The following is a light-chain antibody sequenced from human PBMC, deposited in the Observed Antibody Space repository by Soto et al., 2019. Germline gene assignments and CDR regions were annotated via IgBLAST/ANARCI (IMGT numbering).Light chain of an antibody. CDR1: SSNIGAGYD. Sequence: QSVLTQPPSVSGAPGPRGTISCTGSSSNIGAGYDVHWYQQLPGTAPKLLIFDNSNRPSGVPDRISGSRSGTSASLAITGLQAEDEADYYGQSYDSSLSGSVVFGGGTKLTVL. V-gene: IGLV1-40*01. CDR2: DNS. J-gene: IGLJ2*01. CDR3: QSYDSSLSGSVV.